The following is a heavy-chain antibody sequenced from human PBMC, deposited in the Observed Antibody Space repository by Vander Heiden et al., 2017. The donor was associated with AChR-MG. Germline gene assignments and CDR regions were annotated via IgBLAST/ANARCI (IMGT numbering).Heavy chain of an antibody. CDR3: AKARTPTYYYDSSGYPSDY. Sequence: EVQLLESGGGLVQPGGSLRLSCAASGFTFSSYAMGWVRQAPGKGLEWVSAISGSGGSTYYADSVKGRFTISRDNSKNTLYLQMNSLRAEDTAVYYCAKARTPTYYYDSSGYPSDYWGQGTLVTVSS. V-gene: IGHV3-23*01. CDR2: ISGSGGST. D-gene: IGHD3-22*01. CDR1: GFTFSSYA. J-gene: IGHJ4*02.